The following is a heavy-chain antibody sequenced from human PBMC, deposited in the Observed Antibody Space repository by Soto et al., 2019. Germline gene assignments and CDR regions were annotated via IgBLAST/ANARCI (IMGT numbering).Heavy chain of an antibody. CDR2: IYPGDSDT. CDR1: GYSFTSYW. V-gene: IGHV5-51*01. D-gene: IGHD3-22*01. CDR3: ARQYYDSSGYYRFDS. Sequence: EVQLVQSGAEVKKPGESLKISCKGSGYSFTSYWIGWVRQMPGKGLEWMGIIYPGDSDTTYSPSFQGQVTIAADKSISAAYLQWSSLTASDTAIYYCARQYYDSSGYYRFDSWGQGTLVTVSS. J-gene: IGHJ4*02.